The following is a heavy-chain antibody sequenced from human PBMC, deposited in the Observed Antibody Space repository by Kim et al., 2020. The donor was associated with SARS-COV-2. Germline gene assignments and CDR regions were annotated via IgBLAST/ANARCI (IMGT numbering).Heavy chain of an antibody. Sequence: GGSLRLSCTASGFTFSDYFMTWIRQAPGRGPEWISHISGSGITTHYADSVKGRFTVSRANARSSVFLQMTGLTPDDTSTYYCARSPSGFRDYRVVVHWG. CDR3: ARSPSGFRDYRVVVH. D-gene: IGHD4-17*01. CDR1: GFTFSDYF. J-gene: IGHJ1*01. CDR2: ISGSGITT. V-gene: IGHV3-11*01.